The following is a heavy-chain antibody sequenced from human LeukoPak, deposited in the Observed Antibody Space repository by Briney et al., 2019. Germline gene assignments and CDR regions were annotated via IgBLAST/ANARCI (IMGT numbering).Heavy chain of an antibody. CDR3: ARDYYGSGSSDY. Sequence: PGGSLRLSCAASGFSFSSYWMHWVRQAPGKGLVWVSRISSDESSTTYADSVRGRFTISRDNAKNSLYLQMNSLRAEDTAVYYCARDYYGSGSSDYWGQGTLVTVSS. D-gene: IGHD3-10*01. J-gene: IGHJ4*02. CDR1: GFSFSSYW. V-gene: IGHV3-74*01. CDR2: ISSDESST.